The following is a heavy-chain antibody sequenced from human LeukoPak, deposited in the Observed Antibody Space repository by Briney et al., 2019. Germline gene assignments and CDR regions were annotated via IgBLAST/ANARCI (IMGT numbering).Heavy chain of an antibody. CDR2: INSDGSST. CDR1: GFTFSSYW. V-gene: IGHV3-74*01. CDR3: AALPSMKQEGR. J-gene: IGHJ4*02. Sequence: GGSLRLSCAASGFTFSSYWMHWVRQAPGKGLVWVSRINSDGSSTSYADSVKGRFTISRDNAKNTLFLQKNSLRAEDTAVYYCAALPSMKQEGRWGQGTLVTVSS. D-gene: IGHD2/OR15-2a*01.